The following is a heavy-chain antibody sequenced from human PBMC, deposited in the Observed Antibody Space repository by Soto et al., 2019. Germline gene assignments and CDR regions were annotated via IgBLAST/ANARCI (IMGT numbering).Heavy chain of an antibody. D-gene: IGHD2-2*01. J-gene: IGHJ4*02. CDR2: ISYDGSNK. CDR3: ARGLSPLVPAAQLDFDY. CDR1: GFTFSSYA. V-gene: IGHV3-30-3*01. Sequence: PGGSLRLSCAASGFTFSSYAMHWVRQAPGKGLEWVAVISYDGSNKYYADSVKGRFTISRDNSKNTLYLQMNSLRADDTAVYYCARGLSPLVPAAQLDFDYWGQGTLVTVSS.